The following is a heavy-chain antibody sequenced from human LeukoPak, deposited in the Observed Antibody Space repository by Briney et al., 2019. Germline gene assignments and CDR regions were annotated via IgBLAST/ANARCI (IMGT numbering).Heavy chain of an antibody. CDR1: GFLFHVYT. J-gene: IGHJ5*02. CDR2: ISHSDDST. D-gene: IGHD3-3*01. Sequence: GGSLRLSCRTSGFLFHVYTMVWVRQAPGKGLEWISSISHSDDSTYYADSVKGRFTTSRDNSKDTVYLQMNSLRVDDTALYHCAKSYDTSTSPDHWGQGILVSVSS. V-gene: IGHV3-23*01. CDR3: AKSYDTSTSPDH.